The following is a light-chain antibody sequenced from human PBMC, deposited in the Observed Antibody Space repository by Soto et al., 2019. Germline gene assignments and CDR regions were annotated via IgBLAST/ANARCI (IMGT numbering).Light chain of an antibody. V-gene: IGKV1-6*01. J-gene: IGKJ4*01. CDR1: QAIRND. CDR3: QQYYSYPLT. Sequence: AIQMTPSPSSLSASVGDSVIITGRASQAIRNDLGWYQQKPGKAPKLLIYAASSLQSGVPSRFSGSGSGTDFTLTISCLQSEDFATYYCQQYYSYPLTFGGGTKVDIK. CDR2: AAS.